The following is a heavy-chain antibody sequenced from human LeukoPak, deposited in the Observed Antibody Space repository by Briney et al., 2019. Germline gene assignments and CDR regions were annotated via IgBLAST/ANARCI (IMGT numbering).Heavy chain of an antibody. J-gene: IGHJ4*02. CDR2: ISGSGSTT. Sequence: GGSLRLSGSASGFIFSTYGMSWVRQAPGKGLEWVISISGSGSTTFYADSVKGRFTISRDNSKNMLYLQMTSLRAEDTAVYYCAKGTSTYSSGSFDYWGRGTLVTVSS. V-gene: IGHV3-23*01. CDR3: AKGTSTYSSGSFDY. CDR1: GFIFSTYG. D-gene: IGHD6-19*01.